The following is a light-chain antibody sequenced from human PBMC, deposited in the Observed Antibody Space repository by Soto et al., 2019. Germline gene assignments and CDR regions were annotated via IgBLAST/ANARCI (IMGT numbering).Light chain of an antibody. J-gene: IGLJ1*01. CDR2: DVS. V-gene: IGLV2-14*03. CDR3: SSYTRSSTHV. Sequence: QSALTQPASVSGSPGQSITISCTGTSSDVGAYNFVSWYQQHPGKVPKLMIFDVSSQPSGVSDRFSVSKSGNTASLTISGLQAEAEGDYYCSSYTRSSTHVFGSGTKLTVL. CDR1: SSDVGAYNF.